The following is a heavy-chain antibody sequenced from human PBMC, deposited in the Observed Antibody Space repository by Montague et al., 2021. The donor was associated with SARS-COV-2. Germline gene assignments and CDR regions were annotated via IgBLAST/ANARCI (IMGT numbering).Heavy chain of an antibody. CDR3: ARSRANVPSRPGFDY. J-gene: IGHJ4*02. V-gene: IGHV4-61*01. D-gene: IGHD6-6*01. CDR2: MYYTGHT. Sequence: SETLSLTCTVSGASVASGNFYWSWIRQLPGKGLEWIGYMYYTGHTNYXXXLESRVTMPVDPSKNQFSLTLTSVTAADTAVYYCARSRANVPSRPGFDYWGQGALVTVSS. CDR1: GASVASGNFY.